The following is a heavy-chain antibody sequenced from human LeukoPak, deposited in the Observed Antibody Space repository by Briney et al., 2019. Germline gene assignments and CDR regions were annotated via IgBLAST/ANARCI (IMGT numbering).Heavy chain of an antibody. Sequence: GGSLRLSCVASGFTFTDAWMSWVRQAPGKGLEWVGRIKSKTDGGTTDYAAPVKGRFTISRDDSKNTLYLQMNSLKTEDTAVYYCTTEALWFGELDTHDAFDIWGQGTMVTVSS. J-gene: IGHJ3*02. CDR3: TTEALWFGELDTHDAFDI. D-gene: IGHD3-10*01. CDR2: IKSKTDGGTT. CDR1: GFTFTDAW. V-gene: IGHV3-15*01.